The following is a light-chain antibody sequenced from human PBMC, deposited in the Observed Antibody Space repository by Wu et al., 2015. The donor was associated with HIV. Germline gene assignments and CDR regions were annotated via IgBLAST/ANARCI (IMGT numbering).Light chain of an antibody. CDR2: GAS. Sequence: ENVLTQSPGTLSLSPGERATLSCRASQSVSNNYLAWYQQKSGQAPRLLIYGASSRATAIPDRFSGSGSGTDFTLTISRLEPEDFAMYYCQHYGTSTRTFGQGTKVEI. CDR3: QHYGTSTRT. CDR1: QSVSNNY. J-gene: IGKJ1*01. V-gene: IGKV3-20*01.